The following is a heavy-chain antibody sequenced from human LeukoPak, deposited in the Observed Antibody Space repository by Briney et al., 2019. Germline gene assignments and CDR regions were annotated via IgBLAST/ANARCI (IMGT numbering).Heavy chain of an antibody. CDR2: ISYDGSNK. J-gene: IGHJ4*02. CDR1: GFTFSSYA. D-gene: IGHD3-22*01. Sequence: GGSLRLSCAASGFTFSSYAMHWVRQAPGKGLEWVAVISYDGSNKYYADSVKGRFTISRGNSKNTLYLQMNSLRAEDTAVYYCARDYYYDSSGYYYAKHFDYWGQGTLVTVSS. V-gene: IGHV3-30-3*01. CDR3: ARDYYYDSSGYYYAKHFDY.